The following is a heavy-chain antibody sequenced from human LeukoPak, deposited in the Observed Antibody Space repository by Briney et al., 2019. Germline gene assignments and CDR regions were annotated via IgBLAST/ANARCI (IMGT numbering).Heavy chain of an antibody. CDR2: ISSSGSTI. V-gene: IGHV3-48*04. Sequence: GGSLRLSCAASGFTFSSYSMNWVRQAPGKGLEWVSYISSSGSTIYYADSVKGRFTISRDNAKNSLYLQMNSLRAEDTAVYYCARVEFVVVVAAGDAFDIWGQGTMVTVSS. CDR1: GFTFSSYS. D-gene: IGHD2-15*01. J-gene: IGHJ3*02. CDR3: ARVEFVVVVAAGDAFDI.